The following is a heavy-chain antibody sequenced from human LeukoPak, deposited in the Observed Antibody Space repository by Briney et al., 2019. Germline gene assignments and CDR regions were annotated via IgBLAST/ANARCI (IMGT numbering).Heavy chain of an antibody. Sequence: GGSLRLSCVASGFSFNNYAMYWVRQAPGKGLEWVAVISYDGSHKYFADSVKGRFTISRDTSNYTLYLQMNRLKPEDAALYYCARDAAECIAGDPYSWFDPWGPGTLVTVSS. CDR3: ARDAAECIAGDPYSWFDP. J-gene: IGHJ5*02. V-gene: IGHV3-30*14. CDR1: GFSFNNYA. CDR2: ISYDGSHK. D-gene: IGHD1-14*01.